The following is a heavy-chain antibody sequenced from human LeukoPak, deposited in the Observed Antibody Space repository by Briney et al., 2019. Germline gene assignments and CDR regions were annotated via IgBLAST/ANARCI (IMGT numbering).Heavy chain of an antibody. J-gene: IGHJ5*02. D-gene: IGHD6-19*01. CDR1: GFTFSSYW. CDR2: IKQDGSAK. Sequence: GGSLRLSCTASGFTFSSYWMSWVRQAPGKGLEWVANIKQDGSAKYYVDSVKDRFTISRDNAKNSLYLQMNSLRAEDTAVYYCAKVVLSAVAGKKYNWFDPWGQGTLVTVSS. V-gene: IGHV3-7*01. CDR3: AKVVLSAVAGKKYNWFDP.